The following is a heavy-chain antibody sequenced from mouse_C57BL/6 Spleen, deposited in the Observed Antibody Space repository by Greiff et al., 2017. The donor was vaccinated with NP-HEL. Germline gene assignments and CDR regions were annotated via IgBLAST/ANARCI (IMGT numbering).Heavy chain of an antibody. J-gene: IGHJ4*01. CDR1: GYTFTSYG. D-gene: IGHD1-1*01. V-gene: IGHV1-81*01. CDR3: ARGGYGSSYNYAMDY. Sequence: VNVVESGAELARPGASVKLSCKASGYTFTSYGISWVKQRTGQGLEWIGEIYPRSGNTYYNEKFKGKATLTADKSSSTAYMELRSLTSEDSAVYFCARGGYGSSYNYAMDYWGQGTSVTVSS. CDR2: IYPRSGNT.